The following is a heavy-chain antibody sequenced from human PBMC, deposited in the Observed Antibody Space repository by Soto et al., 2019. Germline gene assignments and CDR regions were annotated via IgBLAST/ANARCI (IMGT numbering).Heavy chain of an antibody. CDR2: ISSSSSTI. Sequence: GGSLRLSCAASGFTFSSYSMNWVRPAPGKGLEWVSYISSSSSTIYYADSVKGRFTISRDNAKNSLYLQMNSLRAEVTAVYYCARGSDAFDIWGQGTMVTVSS. CDR3: ARGSDAFDI. V-gene: IGHV3-48*04. J-gene: IGHJ3*02. CDR1: GFTFSSYS.